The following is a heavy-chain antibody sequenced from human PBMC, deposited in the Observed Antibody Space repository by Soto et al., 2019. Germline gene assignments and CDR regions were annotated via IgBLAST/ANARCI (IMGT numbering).Heavy chain of an antibody. J-gene: IGHJ6*03. CDR1: GFTFSSHS. V-gene: IGHV3-48*01. CDR2: ISTSSSTI. Sequence: EVQLVGSGGGLVQPGGSLRLSCAASGFTFSSHSMNWVRQAPGKGLEWVSYISTSSSTIYYADSVKGRFTISRDNAKNSLYLQMNSLRAEDTAVYYCARFPYASAYYYYIYVWGKGTTVTVSS. CDR3: ARFPYASAYYYYIYV. D-gene: IGHD3-10*01.